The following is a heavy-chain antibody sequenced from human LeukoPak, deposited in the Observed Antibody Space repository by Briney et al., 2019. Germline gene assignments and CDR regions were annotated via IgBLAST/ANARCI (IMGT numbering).Heavy chain of an antibody. Sequence: SETLSLTCAVYGGSFSGYYWSWIRQPPGKGLEWIGEIHHSGSTNYNPSLKSRVTISVDTSKNQFSLKLSSVTAADTAVYYCARSRGWLQSHPLGYWGQGTLVTVSS. CDR3: ARSRGWLQSHPLGY. J-gene: IGHJ4*02. V-gene: IGHV4-34*01. D-gene: IGHD5-24*01. CDR1: GGSFSGYY. CDR2: IHHSGST.